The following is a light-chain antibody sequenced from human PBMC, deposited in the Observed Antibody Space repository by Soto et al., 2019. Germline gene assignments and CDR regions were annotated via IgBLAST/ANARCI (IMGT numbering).Light chain of an antibody. J-gene: IGKJ2*01. CDR2: WGS. Sequence: DLVMTQSPLSLPVTPGEPASISCRSSQSLLHSNGYNYLDWYLQKPGQSPQLLIYWGSNRASGVPDRFSGSGSGTEFTLKISRVEAEDVGVYYCMQALQTPYTFGQGTKLEIK. V-gene: IGKV2-28*01. CDR3: MQALQTPYT. CDR1: QSLLHSNGYNY.